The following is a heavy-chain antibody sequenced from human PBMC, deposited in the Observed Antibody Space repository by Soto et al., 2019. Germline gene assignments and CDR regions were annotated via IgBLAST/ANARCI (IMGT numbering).Heavy chain of an antibody. D-gene: IGHD3-22*01. CDR2: ISGSGGST. V-gene: IGHV3-23*01. J-gene: IGHJ3*02. CDR1: GFTFSSYA. CDR3: AKDYYDSSGYYLYDAFDI. Sequence: EVQLLESGGGLVQPGGSLRLSCAASGFTFSSYAMSWVRQAPGKGLEWVSAISGSGGSTYYADSVKGRFTISRDNSKNTLYLQMNSLRAEDTAVYYSAKDYYDSSGYYLYDAFDIWGQGTMVTVSS.